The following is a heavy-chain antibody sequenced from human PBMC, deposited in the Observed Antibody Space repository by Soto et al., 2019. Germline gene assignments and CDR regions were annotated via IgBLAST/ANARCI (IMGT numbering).Heavy chain of an antibody. D-gene: IGHD6-13*01. CDR1: GFTFSTYE. CDR2: ISVSGNII. CDR3: VRDTMRASAAASLDY. Sequence: GGSLRLSCAASGFTFSTYELSWVRQAPGRGLEWISYISVSGNIIKYADSVKGRFTISRDNSERTLHLHMSSLRVDDTAVYFCVRDTMRASAAASLDYWGQGTQVTVSS. V-gene: IGHV3-48*03. J-gene: IGHJ4*02.